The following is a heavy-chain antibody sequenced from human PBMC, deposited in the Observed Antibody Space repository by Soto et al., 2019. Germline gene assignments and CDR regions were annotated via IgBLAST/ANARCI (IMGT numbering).Heavy chain of an antibody. Sequence: SETLSLTCTVSGDSISTNSYSWGWIRQPPGQGLEWIGLFYYSGSTNYNPSLKSRLTVSVDKSKNQFSLKLSSVTAADTAVYYCARVAVAGTRYDYWGQGTLVTVSS. J-gene: IGHJ4*02. D-gene: IGHD6-19*01. CDR2: FYYSGST. CDR3: ARVAVAGTRYDY. V-gene: IGHV4-39*07. CDR1: GDSISTNSYS.